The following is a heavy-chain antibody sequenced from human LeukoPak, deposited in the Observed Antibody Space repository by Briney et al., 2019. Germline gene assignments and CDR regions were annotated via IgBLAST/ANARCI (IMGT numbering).Heavy chain of an antibody. V-gene: IGHV3-30-3*01. CDR3: ARDKESSSSWRRYAFGI. Sequence: GGSLRLSCAASGFTFSSYAMHWVRQAPGKGLEWVAVISYDGSNKYYADSVKGRFTISRDNSKNTLYLQMNSLRAEDTAVYYCARDKESSSSWRRYAFGIWGQGTMVTVSS. D-gene: IGHD6-13*01. CDR1: GFTFSSYA. CDR2: ISYDGSNK. J-gene: IGHJ3*02.